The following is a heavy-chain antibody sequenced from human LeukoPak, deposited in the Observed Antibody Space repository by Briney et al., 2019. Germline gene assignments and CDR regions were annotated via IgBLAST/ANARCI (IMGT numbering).Heavy chain of an antibody. V-gene: IGHV4-30-4*01. CDR3: AREGGDYGSGSLPFDY. CDR2: IYYSGST. D-gene: IGHD3-10*01. CDR1: GGSISSGDYY. Sequence: PSQTLSLTCTVSGGSISSGDYYWSWIRQPPGKGLEWIGYIYYSGSTYYNPSLKSRVTISVDTSKNQFSLKLSSVTAADTAVYYCAREGGDYGSGSLPFDYWGQGTLVTVSS. J-gene: IGHJ4*02.